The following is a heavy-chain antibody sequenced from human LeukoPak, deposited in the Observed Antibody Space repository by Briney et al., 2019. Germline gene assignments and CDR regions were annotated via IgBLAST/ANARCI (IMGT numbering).Heavy chain of an antibody. CDR1: GGTFSSYA. CDR2: IIPIFGTA. D-gene: IGHD3-22*01. CDR3: ARERGSYYDAWNWFDP. Sequence: GASVKVSCKASGGTFSSYAISWVRQAPGQGLKWMGGIIPIFGTANYAQKFQGRVTITADKSTSTAYMELSSLRSEDTAVYYCARERGSYYDAWNWFDPWGQGTLVTVSS. J-gene: IGHJ5*02. V-gene: IGHV1-69*06.